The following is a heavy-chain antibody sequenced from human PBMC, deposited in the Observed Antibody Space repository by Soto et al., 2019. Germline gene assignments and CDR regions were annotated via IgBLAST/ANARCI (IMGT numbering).Heavy chain of an antibody. V-gene: IGHV3-21*01. CDR2: ISSSSSYI. J-gene: IGHJ6*02. Sequence: GGSLRLSCAASGFTFSSCSMNWVRQAPGKGLEWVSSISSSSSYIYYADSVKGRFTISRDNAKNSLYLQMNSLRAEDTAVYYCARDEGSGSYHYYYYYGMDVWGQGTTVTASS. CDR1: GFTFSSCS. D-gene: IGHD3-10*01. CDR3: ARDEGSGSYHYYYYYGMDV.